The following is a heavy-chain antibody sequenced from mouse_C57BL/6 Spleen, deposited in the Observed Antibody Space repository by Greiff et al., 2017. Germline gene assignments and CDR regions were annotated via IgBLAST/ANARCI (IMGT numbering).Heavy chain of an antibody. CDR1: GFTFSSYA. CDR3: ASYYGSSAMDY. D-gene: IGHD1-1*01. CDR2: ISDGGSYT. J-gene: IGHJ4*01. V-gene: IGHV5-4*03. Sequence: EVKLVESGGGLVKPGGSLKLSCAASGFTFSSYAMSWVRQTPEKRLEWVATISDGGSYTYYPDNVKGRFTISRDNAKNNLYLQMSHLKSEDTAMXYCASYYGSSAMDYWGQGTSVTVSS.